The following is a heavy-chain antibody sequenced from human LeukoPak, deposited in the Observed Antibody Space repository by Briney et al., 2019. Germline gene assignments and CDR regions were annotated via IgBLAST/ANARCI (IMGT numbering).Heavy chain of an antibody. CDR2: IYTSGST. Sequence: PSETLSLTCTVSGGSISSYYWSWIRQPAGKGLEWIGRIYTSGSTNYNPSLKSRVTMSADTSKNQFSLKLSSVTAADTAVYYCARDAPPIAVAGAAFDYWGQGTLVTVSS. CDR3: ARDAPPIAVAGAAFDY. J-gene: IGHJ4*02. V-gene: IGHV4-4*07. CDR1: GGSISSYY. D-gene: IGHD6-19*01.